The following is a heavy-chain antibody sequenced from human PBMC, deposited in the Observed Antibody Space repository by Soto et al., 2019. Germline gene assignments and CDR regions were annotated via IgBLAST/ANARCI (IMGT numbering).Heavy chain of an antibody. V-gene: IGHV3-30-3*01. J-gene: IGHJ4*02. Sequence: GGSLRLSCAASGFIFNGYGLHWVRQAPGKGLEWVAMISYDGSSKYYADSVKGRFTISRDNSKNTMYLQMNSLRPEDTAVYYCTREGNGYKYYFDSWGQGTLVTVSS. CDR1: GFIFNGYG. CDR3: TREGNGYKYYFDS. D-gene: IGHD5-12*01. CDR2: ISYDGSSK.